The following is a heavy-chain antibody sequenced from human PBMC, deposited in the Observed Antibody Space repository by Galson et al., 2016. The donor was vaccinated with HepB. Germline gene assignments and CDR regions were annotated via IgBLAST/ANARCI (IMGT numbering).Heavy chain of an antibody. J-gene: IGHJ6*04. Sequence: SLRLSCAASGFTFRTYAMNWVRQAPGKGLEWISYIISTGSANHYADSVKGRFTISRDNARDSLYLQMSSLRAEDTSIYYCAREMYAYQYGIDVWGKGTTVTVSS. D-gene: IGHD2-8*01. CDR3: AREMYAYQYGIDV. CDR1: GFTFRTYA. V-gene: IGHV3-48*03. CDR2: IISTGSAN.